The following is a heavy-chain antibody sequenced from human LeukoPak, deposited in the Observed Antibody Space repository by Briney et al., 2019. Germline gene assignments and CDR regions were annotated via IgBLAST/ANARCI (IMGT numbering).Heavy chain of an antibody. CDR1: GFTFNNYA. D-gene: IGHD1-26*01. CDR3: AKDPIFSGSYGVFDY. CDR2: VSGSGDNT. J-gene: IGHJ4*02. Sequence: GGSLRLSCAASGFTFNNYAMTWVRQAPGKGLEWVSVVSGSGDNTNYADSVKGRFTISRDNSKNTLFLQMNSLRTEDTAVYYCAKDPIFSGSYGVFDYWGLGTLVTVSS. V-gene: IGHV3-23*01.